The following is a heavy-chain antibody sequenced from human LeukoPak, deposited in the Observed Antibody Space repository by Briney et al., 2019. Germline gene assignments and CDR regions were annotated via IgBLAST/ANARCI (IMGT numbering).Heavy chain of an antibody. V-gene: IGHV1-2*04. CDR1: GYTFTGYY. CDR2: INPNSGGT. Sequence: GASVKVSCKASGYTFTGYYMHWVRQAPGQGLEWMGWINPNSGGTNYAQKFQGWVTMTRDTSISTAYMELSRLRSDDTAVYYCARGAELRYFDWLPGDAFDIWGQGTMVTVSS. J-gene: IGHJ3*02. D-gene: IGHD3-9*01. CDR3: ARGAELRYFDWLPGDAFDI.